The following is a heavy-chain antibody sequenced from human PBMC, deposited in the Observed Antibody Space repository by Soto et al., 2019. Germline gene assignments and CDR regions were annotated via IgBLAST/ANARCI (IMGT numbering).Heavy chain of an antibody. CDR1: GGSISSGGYY. D-gene: IGHD2-2*01. Sequence: SETLSLTCTVSGGSISSGGYYWSWIRQHPGKGLEWIGYIYYSGSTYYNPSLKSRVTISVDTSKNQFSLKLSSVTAADTAVYYCARGGRYCSSTSCSRGTWFDPWGQGTLVTVSS. CDR2: IYYSGST. J-gene: IGHJ5*02. V-gene: IGHV4-31*03. CDR3: ARGGRYCSSTSCSRGTWFDP.